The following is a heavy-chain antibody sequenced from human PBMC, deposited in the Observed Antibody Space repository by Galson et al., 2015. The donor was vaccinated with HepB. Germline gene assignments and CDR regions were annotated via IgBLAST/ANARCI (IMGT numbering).Heavy chain of an antibody. CDR2: ISNNGGTT. Sequence: SLRLSCAASGFIFNTYVMHWVRQAPGKRLEYVSAISNNGGTTYYADSVKGRFTVSRDNSKNTLFLQMSSLRVEDTAVYYCVKTDLRFGRYDSWGPGTLVTVSP. D-gene: IGHD3-10*01. V-gene: IGHV3-64D*06. CDR1: GFIFNTYV. J-gene: IGHJ4*02. CDR3: VKTDLRFGRYDS.